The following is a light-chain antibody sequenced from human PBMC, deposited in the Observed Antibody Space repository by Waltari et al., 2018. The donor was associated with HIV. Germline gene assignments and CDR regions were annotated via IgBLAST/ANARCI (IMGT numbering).Light chain of an antibody. V-gene: IGLV2-8*01. CDR3: VSYTEKDTFLL. CDR1: STDIGTYNF. Sequence: QSALTQPPSASGSPGQSVAISCTGSSTDIGTYNFVSWYPHHPGKAPKLIIYDVTRRPPGIPDRFSGTKSGDTASLTVSDLQVEDEADYYCVSYTEKDTFLLFGGGTKLAV. CDR2: DVT. J-gene: IGLJ2*01.